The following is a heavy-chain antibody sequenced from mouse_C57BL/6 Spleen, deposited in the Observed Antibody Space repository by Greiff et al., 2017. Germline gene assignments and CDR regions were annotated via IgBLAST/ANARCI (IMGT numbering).Heavy chain of an antibody. D-gene: IGHD2-1*01. CDR2: IDPSDSET. Sequence: QVQLQQSGAELVRPGSSVKLSCKASGYTFNSYWMHWVKQRPIQGLEWIGNIDPSDSETHYNQKFQDKATLTVDKSSSTAYMQLSSLTSEDSAVYYCARSRIYYGNYGEHFDVWGTGTTVTVSS. CDR1: GYTFNSYW. CDR3: ARSRIYYGNYGEHFDV. J-gene: IGHJ1*03. V-gene: IGHV1-52*01.